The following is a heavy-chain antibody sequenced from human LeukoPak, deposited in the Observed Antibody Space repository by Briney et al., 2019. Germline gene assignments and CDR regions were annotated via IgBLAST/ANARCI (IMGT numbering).Heavy chain of an antibody. V-gene: IGHV1-2*02. Sequence: ASVKVSCKASGYTFTGYYMHWVRQAPGQGLEWMGWINPNSGGTNYARKFQGRVTMTRDTSISTAYMELSRLRSDDTAVYYCARTRRRYCGGDCYLSYWGQGTLVTVSS. D-gene: IGHD2-21*02. CDR3: ARTRRRYCGGDCYLSY. J-gene: IGHJ4*02. CDR2: INPNSGGT. CDR1: GYTFTGYY.